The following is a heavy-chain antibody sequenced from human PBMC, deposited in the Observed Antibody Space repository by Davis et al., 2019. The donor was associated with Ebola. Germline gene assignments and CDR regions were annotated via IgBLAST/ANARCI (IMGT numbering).Heavy chain of an antibody. CDR2: IYTGDSDT. J-gene: IGHJ3*02. V-gene: IGHV5-51*01. D-gene: IGHD2-8*02. Sequence: GESLKISCKGSGYDFSSSWIGWVRQMPGKGLEWMGIIYTGDSDTRYSPSFRGQVTISADKSIKTAFLQWSSLKASDTAMYYCASLRRTITGMDDAFDIWGQGTMVTVSS. CDR3: ASLRRTITGMDDAFDI. CDR1: GYDFSSSW.